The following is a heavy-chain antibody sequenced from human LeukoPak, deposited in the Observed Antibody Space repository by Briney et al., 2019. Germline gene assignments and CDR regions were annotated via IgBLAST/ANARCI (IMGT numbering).Heavy chain of an antibody. CDR2: FDPENGET. CDR3: ATVGYSYIDY. J-gene: IGHJ4*02. D-gene: IGHD5-18*01. CDR1: GYTLTELS. Sequence: GSSVKVSFKVSGYTLTELSMHWVRQAPGKGLEWMGGFDPENGETSYAQKFQGRVTMTEDKSTDTAYMELSSLISEDTAVYYCATVGYSYIDYWGQGTLVTVSS. V-gene: IGHV1-24*01.